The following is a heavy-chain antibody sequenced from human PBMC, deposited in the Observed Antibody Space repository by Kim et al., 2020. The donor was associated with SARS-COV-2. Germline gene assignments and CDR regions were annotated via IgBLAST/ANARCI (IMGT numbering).Heavy chain of an antibody. CDR1: GYTFASYC. CDR2: INPSGGST. D-gene: IGHD3-9*01. V-gene: IGHV1-46*01. Sequence: ASVKVSCKASGYTFASYCVHWVRQAPGQGLEWMGIINPSGGSTTYAQNFLGRVTLTRDTSTSTVYMELSSLRSEDTAVYYCARGDILTGYYSRTAFDIWGQGTMVTVSS. J-gene: IGHJ3*02. CDR3: ARGDILTGYYSRTAFDI.